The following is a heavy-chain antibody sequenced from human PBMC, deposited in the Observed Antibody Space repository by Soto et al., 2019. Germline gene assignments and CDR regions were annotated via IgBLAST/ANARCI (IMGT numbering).Heavy chain of an antibody. D-gene: IGHD6-13*01. CDR1: GFTFSSYG. CDR3: AKDPPDLIAAAGTGWFDP. J-gene: IGHJ5*02. Sequence: GGSLRLSCAASGFTFSSYGMHWVRQAPGKGLEWVAVISYDGSNKYYADSVKGRFTISRDNSKNTLYLQMNSLRAEDTAVYYCAKDPPDLIAAAGTGWFDPWGQGTLVTVSS. CDR2: ISYDGSNK. V-gene: IGHV3-30*18.